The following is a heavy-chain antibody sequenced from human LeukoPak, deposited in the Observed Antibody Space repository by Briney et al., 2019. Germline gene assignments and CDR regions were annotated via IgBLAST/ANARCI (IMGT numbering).Heavy chain of an antibody. Sequence: GASVKVSCKASGYTFTSYNINWVRQATGQGLEWMGWMNPNSGNTGYAQKFQGRVTMTRNTSISTAYMELSSLRSEDTAVYYCARGRGSSSWYYFDYWGQGTLVTVSS. CDR2: MNPNSGNT. J-gene: IGHJ4*02. V-gene: IGHV1-8*01. D-gene: IGHD6-13*01. CDR3: ARGRGSSSWYYFDY. CDR1: GYTFTSYN.